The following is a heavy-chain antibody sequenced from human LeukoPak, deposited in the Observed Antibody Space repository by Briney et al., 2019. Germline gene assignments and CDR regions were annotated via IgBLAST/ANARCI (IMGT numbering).Heavy chain of an antibody. CDR1: GYTFTSYG. V-gene: IGHV1-18*04. CDR2: ISAYNGNT. J-gene: IGHJ4*02. CDR3: ARLYFVWGSYKPDY. D-gene: IGHD3-16*01. Sequence: ASVKVSCKASGYTFTSYGISWVRRAPGQGLEWMGWISAYNGNTNYAQKLQGRVTMTTDTSTSTAYMELRSLRSDDTAVYYCARLYFVWGSYKPDYWGQGTLVTVSS.